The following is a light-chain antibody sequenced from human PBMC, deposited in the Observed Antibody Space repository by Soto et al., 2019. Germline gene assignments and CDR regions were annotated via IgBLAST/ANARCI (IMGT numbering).Light chain of an antibody. CDR1: SSDVGSYNL. Sequence: QSALTQPASVSGSPGQSITISCTGTSSDVGSYNLVSWYQQHPGKAPKLIIYGGGKRPSGVSNRFSGSKSGNTASLTISGLQAEDEADYYCFSYADSSGYVIFGGGTKLTVL. CDR2: GGG. J-gene: IGLJ2*01. V-gene: IGLV2-23*01. CDR3: FSYADSSGYVI.